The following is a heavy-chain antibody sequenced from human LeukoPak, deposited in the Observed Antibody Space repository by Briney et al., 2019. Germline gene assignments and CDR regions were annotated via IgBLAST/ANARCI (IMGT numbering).Heavy chain of an antibody. D-gene: IGHD3-10*01. CDR1: GYTFTSYH. V-gene: IGHV1-18*01. CDR2: ISAYNGIA. J-gene: IGHJ4*02. Sequence: GASVKVSCKASGYTFTSYHIAWVRQAPGRGLEGMGWISAYNGIAKYAENLQGRITMTIDTSTSTAYMELRSLRSDDTAVYYCARDHSGFHFDYWGQGALVTVSS. CDR3: ARDHSGFHFDY.